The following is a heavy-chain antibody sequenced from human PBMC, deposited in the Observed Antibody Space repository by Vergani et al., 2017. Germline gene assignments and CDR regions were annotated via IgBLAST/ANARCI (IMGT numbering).Heavy chain of an antibody. CDR1: GFTFSSYG. V-gene: IGHV3-30*03. D-gene: IGHD3-3*01. CDR3: AHSPNYDFWSGYSGGWFDP. J-gene: IGHJ5*02. Sequence: VQLVESGGGVVQPGRSLRLSCAASGFTFSSYGMHWVRQAPGKGLEWVVVISYDGSNKYYADSVKGRFTISRDNSKNTLYLQMNSLRAEDTAVYYYAHSPNYDFWSGYSGGWFDPWGQGTLVTVSS. CDR2: ISYDGSNK.